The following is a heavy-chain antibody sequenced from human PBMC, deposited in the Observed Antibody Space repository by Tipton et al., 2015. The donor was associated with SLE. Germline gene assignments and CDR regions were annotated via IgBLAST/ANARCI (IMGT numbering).Heavy chain of an antibody. Sequence: TLCLTCTVSGYSISSGYYWGWIRQPPGKGLEWIGSIYYSGSTYYNPSLKSRVTISVDTSKNQFSLKLNSVTAADTAVYYCARLRYGSSRHGIDYWGQGTLVTVSS. CDR1: GYSISSGYY. CDR2: IYYSGST. J-gene: IGHJ4*02. V-gene: IGHV4-38-2*02. D-gene: IGHD6-13*01. CDR3: ARLRYGSSRHGIDY.